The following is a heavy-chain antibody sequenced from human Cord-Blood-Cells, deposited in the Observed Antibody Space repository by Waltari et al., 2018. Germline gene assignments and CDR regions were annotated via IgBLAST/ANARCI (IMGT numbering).Heavy chain of an antibody. D-gene: IGHD2-2*01. CDR3: ATASPLCSSTSCYYYYGMDV. CDR2: IYYSGST. Sequence: QLQLQESGPGLVKPSETLSLTCTVSGGSISSSSYYWGWIRQPPGKGLEWIGSIYYSGSTYHNPSLKRRVTISVDTSKNQFSLKLSSVTAADTAVYYCATASPLCSSTSCYYYYGMDVWGQGTTVTVSS. V-gene: IGHV4-39*01. J-gene: IGHJ6*02. CDR1: GGSISSSSYY.